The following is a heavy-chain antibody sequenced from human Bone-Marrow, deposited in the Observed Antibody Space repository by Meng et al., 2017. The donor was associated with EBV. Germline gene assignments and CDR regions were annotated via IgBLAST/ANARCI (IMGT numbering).Heavy chain of an antibody. V-gene: IGHV1-2*06. D-gene: IGHD2-8*01. CDR3: ASGYCTTSTCYVLYFDF. CDR1: GYNFTDYH. Sequence: QVQLGSSGASVKKPGASLMVSYKASGYNFTDYHRHWARQAPGQGLEWMRRINPDNGGTHVAQKFQGRVTMTRDTSIRTAYMELSRLRSYDTAVYYCASGYCTTSTCYVLYFDFRGQGTLVTVSS. CDR2: INPDNGGT. J-gene: IGHJ4*02.